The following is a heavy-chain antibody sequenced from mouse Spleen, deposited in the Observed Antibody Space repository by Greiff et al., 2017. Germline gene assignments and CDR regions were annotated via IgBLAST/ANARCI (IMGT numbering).Heavy chain of an antibody. V-gene: IGHV2-9*02. Sequence: VQRVESGPGLVAPSQSLSITCTVSGFSLTSYGVHWVRQPPGKGLEWLGVIWAGGSTNYNSALMSRLSISKDNSKSQVFLKMNSLQTDDTAMYYCAREHYRYSFAYWGQGTLVTVSA. D-gene: IGHD2-14*01. CDR2: IWAGGST. CDR3: AREHYRYSFAY. CDR1: GFSLTSYG. J-gene: IGHJ3*01.